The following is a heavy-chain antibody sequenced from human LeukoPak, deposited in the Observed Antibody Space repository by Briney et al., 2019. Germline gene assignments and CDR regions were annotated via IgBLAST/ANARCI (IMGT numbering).Heavy chain of an antibody. Sequence: RTSETLSLTCAVSGGSISSGGYSWSWIRQPPGKGLEWIGYIYHSGSTYYNPSLKSRVTISVDRSKNQFSLKLSSVTAADTAVYYCARAGSDYYDSSGIGTDAFDIWGQGTMVTVSS. J-gene: IGHJ3*02. D-gene: IGHD3-22*01. CDR3: ARAGSDYYDSSGIGTDAFDI. CDR1: GGSISSGGYS. CDR2: IYHSGST. V-gene: IGHV4-30-2*01.